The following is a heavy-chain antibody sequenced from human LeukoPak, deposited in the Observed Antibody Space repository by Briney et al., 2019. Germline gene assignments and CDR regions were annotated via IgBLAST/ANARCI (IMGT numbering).Heavy chain of an antibody. CDR2: ISWNSGSI. Sequence: PGGSLRLSCAASGFTFDDYAMHWVRQAPGKVLEWVSGISWNSGSIGYADSVKGRFTISRDNAKNSLYLQMNSLRAEDTAVYYCARDIAGEGIFFDYWGQGTLVTVSS. CDR3: ARDIAGEGIFFDY. J-gene: IGHJ4*02. CDR1: GFTFDDYA. D-gene: IGHD2-15*01. V-gene: IGHV3-9*01.